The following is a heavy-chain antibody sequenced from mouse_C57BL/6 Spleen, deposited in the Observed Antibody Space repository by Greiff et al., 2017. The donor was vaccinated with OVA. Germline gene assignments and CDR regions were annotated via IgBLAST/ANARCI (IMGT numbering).Heavy chain of an antibody. D-gene: IGHD2-3*01. CDR2: ISSGGDYI. CDR3: TREGFYDGYYDY. J-gene: IGHJ2*01. Sequence: EVQLVESGEGLVKPGGSLKLSCAASGFTFSSYAMSWVRQTPEKRLEWVAYISSGGDYIYYADTVKGRFTISRDNARNTLYLQMSSLKSEDTAMYYWTREGFYDGYYDYWGQGTALTVSS. CDR1: GFTFSSYA. V-gene: IGHV5-9-1*02.